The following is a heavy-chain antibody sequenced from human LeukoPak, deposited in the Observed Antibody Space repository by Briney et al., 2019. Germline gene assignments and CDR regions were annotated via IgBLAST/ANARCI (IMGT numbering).Heavy chain of an antibody. CDR2: IYYSGST. CDR1: GGSVSSGIYY. CDR3: ARYGDHIDY. Sequence: SETLSLTCTVSGGSVSSGIYYWSWIRQPPGKGLEWIGYIYYSGSTNYNPSLKSRVTISVDTSKNQFSLKLSSVTAADTAVYYCARYGDHIDYWGQGTLVTVSS. V-gene: IGHV4-61*01. J-gene: IGHJ4*02. D-gene: IGHD4-17*01.